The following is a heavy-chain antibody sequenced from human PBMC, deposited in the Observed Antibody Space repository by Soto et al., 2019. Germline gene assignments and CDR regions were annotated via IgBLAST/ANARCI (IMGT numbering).Heavy chain of an antibody. CDR1: GLSLSTSGVG. D-gene: IGHD6-13*01. CDR2: IYWDDDK. Sequence: QITLKESGPTLVKPTQTLTLTCTFSGLSLSTSGVGVGWIRQHPVQALEWLALIYWDDDKRDSRSIKSRLTITKDTSKHQVVHTMTNLVPVDTATYYCAHRPLSSSWYDYWGQGTLVTVSS. V-gene: IGHV2-5*02. J-gene: IGHJ4*02. CDR3: AHRPLSSSWYDY.